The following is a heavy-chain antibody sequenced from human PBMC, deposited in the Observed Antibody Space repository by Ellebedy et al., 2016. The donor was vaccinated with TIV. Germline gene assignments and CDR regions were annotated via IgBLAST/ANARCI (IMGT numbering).Heavy chain of an antibody. J-gene: IGHJ3*02. CDR2: IKPDGSVT. CDR1: GFNFNTHF. V-gene: IGHV3-7*03. Sequence: GGSLRLSCAASGFNFNTHFMSWVRQAPGKGLDWVASIKPDGSVTYYVDSVEGRFTISGDNARNSLYLQMNSLRAEDTAVYYCARDNTNPRSAFDIWGQGTMVTVSS. CDR3: ARDNTNPRSAFDI.